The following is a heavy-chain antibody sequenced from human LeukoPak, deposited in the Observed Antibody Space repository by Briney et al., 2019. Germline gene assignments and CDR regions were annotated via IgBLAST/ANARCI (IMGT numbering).Heavy chain of an antibody. D-gene: IGHD3-22*01. J-gene: IGHJ5*02. CDR1: GGSISSTSYY. CDR2: IYYSGST. V-gene: IGHV4-39*07. Sequence: SETLSLTCTVSGGSISSTSYYWGWIRQPPGKGLEWIGSIYYSGSTNYNPSLKSRVTMSVDTSKNQFSLKLSSVTAADTAVYYCAGMYYYDSRKFDPWGQGTLVTVSS. CDR3: AGMYYYDSRKFDP.